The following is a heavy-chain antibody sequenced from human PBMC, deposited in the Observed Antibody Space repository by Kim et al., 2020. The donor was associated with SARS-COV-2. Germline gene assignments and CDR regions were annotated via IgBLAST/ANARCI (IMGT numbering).Heavy chain of an antibody. J-gene: IGHJ4*02. V-gene: IGHV3-23*01. CDR3: AKAWGGARFYEF. Sequence: GGSLRLSCGASGFTFSSYAMGWVRQTAGKGLEWVSAISPSGEVTYYNDSVKGRFTISRDNSNNTLYLHMSSLRAEDTAVYYCAKAWGGARFYEFGGQGTLLAVSS. CDR2: ISPSGEVT. CDR1: GFTFSSYA. D-gene: IGHD2-2*01.